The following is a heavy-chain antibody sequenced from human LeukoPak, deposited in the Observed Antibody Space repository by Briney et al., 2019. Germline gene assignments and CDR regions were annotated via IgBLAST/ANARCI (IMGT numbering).Heavy chain of an antibody. Sequence: SVKVSCKASGGTFSSYAISWVRQAPGQGLEWMGGIIPIFGTANYAQKFQGRVTITADESTSTAYMELSSLRSEDTAVYYCAGDSDDILTGYYSGSADYYYYYGMDVWRKGTTVSVSS. V-gene: IGHV1-69*01. D-gene: IGHD3-9*01. CDR3: AGDSDDILTGYYSGSADYYYYYGMDV. CDR1: GGTFSSYA. J-gene: IGHJ6*04. CDR2: IIPIFGTA.